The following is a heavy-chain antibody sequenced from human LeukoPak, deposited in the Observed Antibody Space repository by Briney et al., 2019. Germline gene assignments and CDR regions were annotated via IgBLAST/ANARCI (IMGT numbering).Heavy chain of an antibody. J-gene: IGHJ1*01. D-gene: IGHD3-10*01. V-gene: IGHV7-4-1*02. Sequence: GASVKVSCKASGYTFSSYEMNRVRQAPGQGLEWMGWINTNTGNPTYAQGFTGRFVFSLDTSVSTVYLQISSLKAEDTAVYYCASGPSRGFPEHWGQGTLVTVSS. CDR2: INTNTGNP. CDR1: GYTFSSYE. CDR3: ASGPSRGFPEH.